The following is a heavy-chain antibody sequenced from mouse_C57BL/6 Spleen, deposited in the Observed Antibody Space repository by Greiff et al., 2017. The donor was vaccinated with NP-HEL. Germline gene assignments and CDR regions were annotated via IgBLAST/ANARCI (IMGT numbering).Heavy chain of an antibody. J-gene: IGHJ4*01. Sequence: VQLQQSGAELARPGASVKLSCKASGYTFTSYGISWVKQRTGQGLEWIGEIYPRSGNTYYNEKFKGKATLTADTSSSTAYMELRSLTSEDSAVYYCARRGTTVVGGDAMDYWGQGTSVTVSS. CDR1: GYTFTSYG. D-gene: IGHD1-1*01. CDR3: ARRGTTVVGGDAMDY. CDR2: IYPRSGNT. V-gene: IGHV1-81*01.